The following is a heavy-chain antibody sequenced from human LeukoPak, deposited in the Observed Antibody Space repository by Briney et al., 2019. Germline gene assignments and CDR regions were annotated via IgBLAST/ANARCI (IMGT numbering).Heavy chain of an antibody. CDR2: TRNKANSYTT. CDR3: AKVGFGGHSNSYFDY. D-gene: IGHD3-10*01. J-gene: IGHJ4*02. Sequence: PGGSLRLSCAASGFTFSDHHMDWVRQAPGKGLEWVGRTRNKANSYTTEYAASVKGRFTISRDGSKNSLYLQMNSLKTEDTAVYYCAKVGFGGHSNSYFDYWGQGTLVTVSS. V-gene: IGHV3-72*01. CDR1: GFTFSDHH.